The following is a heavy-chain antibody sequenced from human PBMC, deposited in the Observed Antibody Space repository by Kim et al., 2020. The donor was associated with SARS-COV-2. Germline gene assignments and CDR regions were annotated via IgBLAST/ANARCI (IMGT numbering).Heavy chain of an antibody. CDR3: ARDDREATSDC. V-gene: IGHV3-7*01. D-gene: IGHD5-12*01. J-gene: IGHJ4*02. CDR2: MNQDGSGK. Sequence: GGSLRLSCAASGFTFSGDWMTWYRQAPGRGLEWVANMNQDGSGKYYVDSVKGRFTISRDNAKNSLYLQMNSLRAEDTAVYYCARDDREATSDCWGQGTLVIVSS. CDR1: GFTFSGDW.